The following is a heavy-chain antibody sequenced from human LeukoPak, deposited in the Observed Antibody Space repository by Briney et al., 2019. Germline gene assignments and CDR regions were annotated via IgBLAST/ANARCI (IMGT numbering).Heavy chain of an antibody. CDR3: ARARRKVVRGPGPYYYYMDV. CDR1: GYTFTSYD. CDR2: MNPNSGNT. J-gene: IGHJ6*03. D-gene: IGHD3-10*01. V-gene: IGHV1-8*03. Sequence: ASVKVSCKASGYTFTSYDINWVRQATGQGLEWMGWMNPNSGNTGYAQKFQGRVTITRNTSISTAYMELSSLRSEDTAVYYCARARRKVVRGPGPYYYYMDVWGKGTTVTVSS.